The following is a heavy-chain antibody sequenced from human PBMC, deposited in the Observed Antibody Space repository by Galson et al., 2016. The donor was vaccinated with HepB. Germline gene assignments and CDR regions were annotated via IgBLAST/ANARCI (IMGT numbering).Heavy chain of an antibody. V-gene: IGHV3-23*01. CDR3: VRLFGGYIDY. CDR1: GFTLSNYA. Sequence: LRLSCAASGFTLSNYAMSWVRQDPGKGLEWVSDISGSSITTYYADSVKGRFTISRDNSKKTVYLQMSSLRAEDTAVYYCVRLFGGYIDYWGQGTLVTVSS. CDR2: ISGSSITT. J-gene: IGHJ4*02. D-gene: IGHD2-15*01.